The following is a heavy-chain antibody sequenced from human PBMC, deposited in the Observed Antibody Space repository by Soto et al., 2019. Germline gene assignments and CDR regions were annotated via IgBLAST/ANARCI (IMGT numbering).Heavy chain of an antibody. CDR1: GYTVTGYY. CDR3: ARMRQLAYRSDY. V-gene: IGHV1-2*02. D-gene: IGHD6-6*01. CDR2: INPNNGGT. Sequence: ASVEVCCKASGYTVTGYYMHWVRQAPGQGLEWMGWINPNNGGTNYAQKLQGRVTMTTDTSTSTAYMELSSLRSDDTAVYYCARMRQLAYRSDYWGQGTLVPVSS. J-gene: IGHJ4*02.